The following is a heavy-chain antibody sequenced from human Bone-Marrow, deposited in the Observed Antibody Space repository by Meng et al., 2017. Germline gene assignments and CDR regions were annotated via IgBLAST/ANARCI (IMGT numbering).Heavy chain of an antibody. CDR3: ARELVATFSDY. D-gene: IGHD5-12*01. CDR1: GFTFSSYD. CDR2: ISSSGSSI. Sequence: EVQLVESGGGLGQPGGSLRLSCAASGFTFSSYDMHWVRQATGKGLEWVSYISSSGSSIYYADSVKGRFTISRDNAKNSLYLQMNSLRAEDTAVYYCARELVATFSDYWGQGTLVTVSS. V-gene: IGHV3-48*04. J-gene: IGHJ4*02.